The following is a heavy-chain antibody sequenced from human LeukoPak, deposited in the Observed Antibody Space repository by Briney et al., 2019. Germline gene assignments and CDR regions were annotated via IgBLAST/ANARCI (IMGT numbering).Heavy chain of an antibody. CDR2: INPNSGGT. D-gene: IGHD1-26*01. J-gene: IGHJ5*02. V-gene: IGHV1-2*02. Sequence: GASVKVSCKASGYTFTGYYMHRVRQAPGQGLEWMGWINPNSGGTNYAQKFQGRVTMTRDTSISTAYMELSRLRSDDTAVYYCARGPMYSGSHHESWGQGTLVTVSS. CDR1: GYTFTGYY. CDR3: ARGPMYSGSHHES.